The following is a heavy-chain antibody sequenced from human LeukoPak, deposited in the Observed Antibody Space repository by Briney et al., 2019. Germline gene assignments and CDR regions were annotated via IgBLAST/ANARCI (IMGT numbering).Heavy chain of an antibody. D-gene: IGHD3-3*01. CDR2: IKQDGSEK. Sequence: GGSLRLSCAASGFTFSSYWMSWVRQAPGKGLEWVANIKQDGSEKYYVDSVKGRFTISRDNAKNSLYLQMNSLRAEDTAVYYCARDRGSRFLEWLRYYYCYYYMDVWGKGTTVTVSS. CDR1: GFTFSSYW. CDR3: ARDRGSRFLEWLRYYYCYYYMDV. J-gene: IGHJ6*03. V-gene: IGHV3-7*01.